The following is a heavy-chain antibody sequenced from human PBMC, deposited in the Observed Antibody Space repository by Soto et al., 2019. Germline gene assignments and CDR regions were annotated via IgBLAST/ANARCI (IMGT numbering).Heavy chain of an antibody. CDR3: ARDRGRDGYNFDYYYYGMDV. V-gene: IGHV3-21*01. CDR1: GFTFSSYS. Sequence: GGSLRLSCAASGFTFSSYSMNWVRQAPGKGLEWVSSISSSSSYIYYADSVKGRFTISRDNAKNSLYLQMNSLRAEDTAVYYCARDRGRDGYNFDYYYYGMDVWGQGTTVTVSS. CDR2: ISSSSSYI. D-gene: IGHD5-12*01. J-gene: IGHJ6*02.